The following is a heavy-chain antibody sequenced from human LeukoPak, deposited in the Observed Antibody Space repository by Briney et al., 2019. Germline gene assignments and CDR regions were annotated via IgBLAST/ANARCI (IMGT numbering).Heavy chain of an antibody. V-gene: IGHV4-30-2*01. CDR3: ARGRAVAFYYYGMDV. CDR2: IYHSGST. J-gene: IGHJ6*02. CDR1: GGSISSGGYS. D-gene: IGHD6-19*01. Sequence: SQTLSLTCAVSGGSISSGGYSWSWIRQPPGKGLEWIGYIYHSGSTYYNPSLKSRVTISVDRSKNQFSLKLSSVTVADTAVYYCARGRAVAFYYYGMDVWGQGTTVTVSS.